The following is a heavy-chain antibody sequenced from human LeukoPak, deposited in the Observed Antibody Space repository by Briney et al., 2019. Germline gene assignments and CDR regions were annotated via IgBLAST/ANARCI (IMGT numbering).Heavy chain of an antibody. CDR1: GYTVTSYY. CDR2: IDAGNGNT. J-gene: IGHJ5*02. V-gene: IGHV1-3*01. CDR3: ARVTSGYYFGS. Sequence: ASVKVSCKASGYTVTSYYMHWVRQAPGQRLEWMGWIDAGNGNTKYSQKFQGRVTITRDTSASTAYMELSSLRSEDTAVYYCARVTSGYYFGSWGQGTLVTVSS. D-gene: IGHD3-22*01.